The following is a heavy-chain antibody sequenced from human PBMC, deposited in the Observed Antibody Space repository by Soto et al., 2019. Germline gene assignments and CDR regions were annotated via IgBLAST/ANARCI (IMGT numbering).Heavy chain of an antibody. CDR1: GFTLSGYA. CDR3: ARRARPDFYYMDV. Sequence: PGGSLRLSCAASGFTLSGYAMDWVRQAPGKGLEYVSGISSNGVGTYYANSVQGRCTISRDNSKNTVYLQMGSLRPEDMAVYYCARRARPDFYYMDVWGKGTTVTVCS. V-gene: IGHV3-64*01. J-gene: IGHJ6*03. CDR2: ISSNGVGT. D-gene: IGHD6-6*01.